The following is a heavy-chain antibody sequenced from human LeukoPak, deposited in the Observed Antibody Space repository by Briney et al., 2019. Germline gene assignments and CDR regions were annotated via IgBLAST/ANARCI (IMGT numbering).Heavy chain of an antibody. CDR1: SGSISSYF. CDR3: ARDRRWLQWRYFDY. CDR2: IYYSGST. Sequence: SETLSLTCTVSSGSISSYFWSWIRQPPGKGLEWIGYIYYSGSTNYNPSLESRVTISVDTSKNQFSLRLSSVTAADTAVYHCARDRRWLQWRYFDYWGQGTLVTVSS. V-gene: IGHV4-59*01. J-gene: IGHJ4*02. D-gene: IGHD5-24*01.